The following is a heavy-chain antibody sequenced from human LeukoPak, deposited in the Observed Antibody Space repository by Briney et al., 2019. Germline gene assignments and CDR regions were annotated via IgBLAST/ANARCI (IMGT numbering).Heavy chain of an antibody. CDR1: GFTFSNYW. J-gene: IGHJ6*02. Sequence: PGGSLRLSFAASGFTFSNYWMSWVRQAPGKGLEWVANIKQDGSEKYFVDSVKGRFTISRDNAKNSLYLQMNSLRAEDTAVYYCAREHRLWDVWGQGTTVTVSS. CDR3: AREHRLWDV. V-gene: IGHV3-7*01. D-gene: IGHD4/OR15-4a*01. CDR2: IKQDGSEK.